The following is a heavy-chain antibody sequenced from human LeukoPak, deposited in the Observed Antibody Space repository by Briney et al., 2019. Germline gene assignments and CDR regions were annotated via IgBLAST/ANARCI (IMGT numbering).Heavy chain of an antibody. CDR3: ARVKVRWLHTS. D-gene: IGHD5-18*01. J-gene: IGHJ5*02. CDR2: INHSGST. CDR1: GGSIGTYY. Sequence: PSETLSLTCTVSGGSIGTYYWSWIRQPPGKGLEWIGEINHSGSTNYNPSLKSRVTISVDTSKNQFSLKLSSVTAADTAVYYCARVKVRWLHTSWGQGTLVTVSS. V-gene: IGHV4-34*01.